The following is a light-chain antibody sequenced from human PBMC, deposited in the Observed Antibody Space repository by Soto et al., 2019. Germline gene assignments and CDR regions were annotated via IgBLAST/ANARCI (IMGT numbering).Light chain of an antibody. V-gene: IGLV2-23*01. J-gene: IGLJ1*01. Sequence: QSVLTQPASVSASPGQSITIPCTGTSSDVGSYNLVSWFQQHPGKVPKLLIYEGTKRPSGLSDRCSGSKSGNTASLTISGLQAEDEADYYCYSYAGESLSVVGNGTKLTVL. CDR3: YSYAGESLSV. CDR1: SSDVGSYNL. CDR2: EGT.